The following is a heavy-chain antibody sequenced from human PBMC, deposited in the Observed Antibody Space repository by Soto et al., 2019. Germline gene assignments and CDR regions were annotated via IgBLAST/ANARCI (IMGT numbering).Heavy chain of an antibody. CDR1: GGSISSGDYE. CDR3: ARGAPYISFDY. D-gene: IGHD3-16*01. Sequence: PSETLSLTCTVSGGSISSGDYEWSWIRQHPGKGLEWIGYIYSSGYTYYNPSLKSRVTILVDTSKKQFSLKLSSVTAADTAVYYRARGAPYISFDYWGQGTLVTVSS. J-gene: IGHJ4*02. CDR2: IYSSGYT. V-gene: IGHV4-31*03.